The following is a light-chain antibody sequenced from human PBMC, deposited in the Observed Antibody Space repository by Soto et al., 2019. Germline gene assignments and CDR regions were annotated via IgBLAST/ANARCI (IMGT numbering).Light chain of an antibody. J-gene: IGLJ3*02. CDR2: DVT. CDR3: TSYTTSSPYLV. CDR1: SSDVGGYNY. Sequence: QSALTQPASVSGSPGQSITISCTGTSSDVGGYNYVSWYQHHPGKAPKLMIYDVTNRPSGVSNRFSGSKSVNTASLTISGLQAEDEADYYCTSYTTSSPYLVFGGGTKLTVL. V-gene: IGLV2-14*03.